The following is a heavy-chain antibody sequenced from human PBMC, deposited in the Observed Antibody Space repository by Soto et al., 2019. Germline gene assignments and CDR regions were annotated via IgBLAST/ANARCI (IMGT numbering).Heavy chain of an antibody. CDR1: GGSISSYY. CDR3: ARHRPYSNYVFDY. J-gene: IGHJ4*02. D-gene: IGHD4-4*01. V-gene: IGHV4-59*08. Sequence: SETLSLTCTVSGGSISSYYWSWIRQPPGKGLEWIGYIYYSGSTNYNPSLKSRVTISVDTSKNQFSLKLSSVTAADTAVYYCARHRPYSNYVFDYWGQGTLVTVSS. CDR2: IYYSGST.